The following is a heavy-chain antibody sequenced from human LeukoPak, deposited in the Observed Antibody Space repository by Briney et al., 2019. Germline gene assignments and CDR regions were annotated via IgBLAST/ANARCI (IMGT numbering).Heavy chain of an antibody. CDR3: ARVTTGTLLY. CDR1: GYTFTSYG. V-gene: IGHV1-18*01. Sequence: ASVKVSCKASGYTFTSYGTSGVRQAPGQGLEWMGWISAYNGNTNYAQKLQGRVTMTTDTSTSTAYMELRSLRADDTAVYYCARVTTGTLLYWGQGTLVTVSS. J-gene: IGHJ4*02. D-gene: IGHD1-1*01. CDR2: ISAYNGNT.